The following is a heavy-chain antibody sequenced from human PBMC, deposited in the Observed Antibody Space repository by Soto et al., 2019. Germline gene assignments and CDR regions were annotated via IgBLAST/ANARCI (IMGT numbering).Heavy chain of an antibody. CDR1: GYTFTSCG. CDR3: ARCDIAAGTTPSWWFDP. J-gene: IGHJ5*02. D-gene: IGHD6-13*01. CDR2: ISAYNGNT. Sequence: GASVKVSCKASGYTFTSCGISWVRQAPGQGLEWMGWISAYNGNTNYAQKLQGRVTMTTDTSTSTAYMELRSLRSDDTAVYYCARCDIAAGTTPSWWFDPWGQGTLVTVSS. V-gene: IGHV1-18*04.